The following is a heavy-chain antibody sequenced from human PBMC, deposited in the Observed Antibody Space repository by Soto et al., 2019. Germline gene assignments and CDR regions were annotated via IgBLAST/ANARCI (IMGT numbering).Heavy chain of an antibody. J-gene: IGHJ4*02. CDR3: ARQAGVKYLLLRGSSFDY. D-gene: IGHD2-2*01. CDR2: IYYSGNT. V-gene: IGHV4-39*01. Sequence: QLQLQESGPGLVKPSETLSLTCTVSGGFISSSSYYWGWIRQPPGKGLEWIGSIYYSGNTYYNPSLKSRVTLSIDTSKNQFSLKLSSVTAAETAMYYCARQAGVKYLLLRGSSFDYWGQGTLLTVSS. CDR1: GGFISSSSYY.